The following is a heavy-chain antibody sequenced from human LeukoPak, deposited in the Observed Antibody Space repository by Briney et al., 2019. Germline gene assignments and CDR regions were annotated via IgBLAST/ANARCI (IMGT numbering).Heavy chain of an antibody. Sequence: PSETLSLTCTVSGGSISSYYRSWIRQPPGKGLEWIGDIHSNGNNNYNPTLTSRVTVSVAPSKNQFSLTLTSAPAADTAVYFCAKGVTTFDSWGQGTLVTVSS. CDR1: GGSISSYY. J-gene: IGHJ4*02. CDR2: IHSNGNN. D-gene: IGHD4-17*01. CDR3: AKGVTTFDS. V-gene: IGHV4-59*01.